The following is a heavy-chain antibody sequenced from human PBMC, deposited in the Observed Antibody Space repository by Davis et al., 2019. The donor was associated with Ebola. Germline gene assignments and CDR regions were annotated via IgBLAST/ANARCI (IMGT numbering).Heavy chain of an antibody. CDR2: ISSSSSYI. D-gene: IGHD2-15*01. J-gene: IGHJ6*02. V-gene: IGHV3-21*01. Sequence: GGSLRLSCTASGFTFKNYNMNWVRQAPGKGLEWVSSISSSSSYIYYADSVKGRFTISRDNAKNSLYLQMNSLRAEDTAVYYCARTCSGGSCYYYYGMDVWGQGTTVTVSS. CDR3: ARTCSGGSCYYYYGMDV. CDR1: GFTFKNYN.